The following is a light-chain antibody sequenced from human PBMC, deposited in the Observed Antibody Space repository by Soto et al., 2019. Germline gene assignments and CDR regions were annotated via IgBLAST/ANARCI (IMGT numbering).Light chain of an antibody. CDR3: QQYGSSHPIA. V-gene: IGKV3-20*01. Sequence: ESALTQSPGTLSLSPGERATLSCRASQSRSRNHLGWYVAWYQQNPGQAPRLLIYGTSSRATGIPDRFSRSVSGTDFTLTISRREPEDFAVYYCQQYGSSHPIALGQGTRLEIQ. CDR1: QSRSRNH. CDR2: GTS. J-gene: IGKJ5*01.